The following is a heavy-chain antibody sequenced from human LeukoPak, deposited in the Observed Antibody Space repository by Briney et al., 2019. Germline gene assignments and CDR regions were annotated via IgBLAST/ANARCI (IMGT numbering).Heavy chain of an antibody. D-gene: IGHD3-9*01. CDR1: GGSISSSSYY. CDR2: TYYSGST. CDR3: AASIWDILTGSRDAFDI. J-gene: IGHJ3*02. V-gene: IGHV4-39*07. Sequence: PSETLSLTCTVSGGSISSSSYYWGWIRQPPGKGLEWIGSTYYSGSTYYNPSLKSRVTISVDTSKNQFSLKLSSVTAADTAVYYCAASIWDILTGSRDAFDIWGQGTMVTVSS.